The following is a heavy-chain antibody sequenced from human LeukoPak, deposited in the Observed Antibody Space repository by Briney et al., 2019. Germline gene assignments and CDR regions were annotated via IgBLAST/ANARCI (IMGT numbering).Heavy chain of an antibody. V-gene: IGHV4-59*02. CDR1: GGSVSSYY. CDR3: GYCGHEICPVFPS. J-gene: IGHJ5*02. Sequence: SETLSLTCTVSGGSVSSYYWNWVRQTPGKGLEWIGYISHTDTIAYGPSLRSRVTMSLDTSMNQFSLKLQSVTAADTGVCARGYCGHEICPVFPSWGQGILVTVSS. D-gene: IGHD2-15*01. CDR2: ISHTDTI.